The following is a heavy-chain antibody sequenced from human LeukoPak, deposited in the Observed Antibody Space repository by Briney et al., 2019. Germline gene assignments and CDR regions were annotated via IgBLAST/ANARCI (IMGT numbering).Heavy chain of an antibody. J-gene: IGHJ3*02. Sequence: GGSLRLSCAASGFTFSSYSMNWVRQAPGKGLEWVSSISSSSSYIYYADSVKGRFTISRDNAKNSLYLQMNSLRAEDTAVYYCARDGEKTYYDILTGYHCHGGAFDIWGQGTMVTVSS. V-gene: IGHV3-21*01. D-gene: IGHD3-9*01. CDR3: ARDGEKTYYDILTGYHCHGGAFDI. CDR1: GFTFSSYS. CDR2: ISSSSSYI.